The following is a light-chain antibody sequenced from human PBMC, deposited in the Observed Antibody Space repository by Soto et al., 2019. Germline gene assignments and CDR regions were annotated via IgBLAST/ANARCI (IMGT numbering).Light chain of an antibody. J-gene: IGLJ1*01. CDR2: EVS. CDR3: SSYAGSNKSV. V-gene: IGLV2-8*01. CDR1: SSDVGGYNY. Sequence: QSARTQPPSASGSPGQSVTISCTGTSSDVGGYNYVSWYQQYAGKAPKLMISEVSKRPSGVPDRFSGSKSGNTASLTVSGLQAEDEADYYCSSYAGSNKSVFGTGTKVTVL.